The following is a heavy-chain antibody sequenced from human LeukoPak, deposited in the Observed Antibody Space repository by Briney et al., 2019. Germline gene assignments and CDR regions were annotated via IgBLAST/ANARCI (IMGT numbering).Heavy chain of an antibody. V-gene: IGHV3-7*01. CDR2: INQDGSEK. Sequence: GGSLRLSCAASGFTFSSYWMSWVRQAPGKGLEWVANINQDGSEKYYVDSVKGRFTISRDNAKNSLYLQMNSLRAEDTAVYYCARGKNSYGGAGRGSDYWGQGTLVTVSS. D-gene: IGHD4-23*01. J-gene: IGHJ4*02. CDR1: GFTFSSYW. CDR3: ARGKNSYGGAGRGSDY.